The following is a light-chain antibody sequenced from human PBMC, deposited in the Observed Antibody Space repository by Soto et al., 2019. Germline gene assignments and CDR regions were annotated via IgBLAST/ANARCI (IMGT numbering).Light chain of an antibody. Sequence: QSVLTQPPSVSGAPGQRVTISCTGSSSNIGAGYDVHWYQQLPGTAPKLLIYGNSNRPSGVPDRFSGSKSGTSASLAITGLQAEDEADYYCQSYDSSLSGFRVVFGGGTKVTVL. CDR1: SSNIGAGYD. J-gene: IGLJ2*01. CDR2: GNS. V-gene: IGLV1-40*01. CDR3: QSYDSSLSGFRVV.